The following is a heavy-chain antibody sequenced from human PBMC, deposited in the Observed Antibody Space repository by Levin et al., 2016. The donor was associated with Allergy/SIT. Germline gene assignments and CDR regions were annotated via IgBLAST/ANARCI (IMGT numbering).Heavy chain of an antibody. CDR2: ISAYNGNT. CDR3: ARGGHYYDSSGYLSYFDY. Sequence: ASVKVSCKASGYTFTSYGISWVRQAPGQGLEWMGWISAYNGNTNYAQKLQGRVTMTTDTSTSTAYMELRSLRSDDTAVYYCARGGHYYDSSGYLSYFDYWGQGTLVTVSS. D-gene: IGHD3-22*01. V-gene: IGHV1-18*04. CDR1: GYTFTSYG. J-gene: IGHJ4*02.